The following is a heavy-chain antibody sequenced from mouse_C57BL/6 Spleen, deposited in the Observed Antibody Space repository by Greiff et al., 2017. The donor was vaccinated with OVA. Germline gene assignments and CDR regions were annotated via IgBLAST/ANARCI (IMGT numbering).Heavy chain of an antibody. CDR1: GFNIKNTY. V-gene: IGHV14-3*01. J-gene: IGHJ3*01. CDR2: IDPANGNT. Sequence: EVQLVESVAELVRPGASVKLSCTASGFNIKNTYMHWVKQRPEQGLEWIGRIDPANGNTKYAPKFQGKATITADTSSNTAYLQLSSLTSEDTAIYYCARHYYGSSPSFAYWGQGTLVTVSA. CDR3: ARHYYGSSPSFAY. D-gene: IGHD1-1*01.